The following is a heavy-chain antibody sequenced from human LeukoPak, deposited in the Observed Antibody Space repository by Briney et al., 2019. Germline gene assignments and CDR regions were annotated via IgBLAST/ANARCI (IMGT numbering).Heavy chain of an antibody. J-gene: IGHJ5*02. V-gene: IGHV4-59*01. CDR1: GGSISSYY. D-gene: IGHD3-16*01. CDR2: IYYSGST. CDR3: ARVPRGGDRFDP. Sequence: SETLSLTCTVSGGSISSYYWSWIRQPPGKGLEWIGYIYYSGSTNYNPSLKSRVTISVDTSKNQFSLKLSSVTAADTAVYYCARVPRGGDRFDPWGQGTLVTVSS.